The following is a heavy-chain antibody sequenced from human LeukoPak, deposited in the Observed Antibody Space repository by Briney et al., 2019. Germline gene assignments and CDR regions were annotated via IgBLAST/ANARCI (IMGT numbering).Heavy chain of an antibody. CDR1: GFTFSDYY. CDR2: ISSSGSTI. J-gene: IGHJ4*02. D-gene: IGHD3-10*01. Sequence: GGSLRLSCAASGFTFSDYYMSWIRQAPGKGLEWVSYISSSGSTIYYADSVKGRFTISRDNAKNSLYLQMNSLRTEDTALYYCAKDGETMDYFDYWGQGTLVTVSS. V-gene: IGHV3-11*01. CDR3: AKDGETMDYFDY.